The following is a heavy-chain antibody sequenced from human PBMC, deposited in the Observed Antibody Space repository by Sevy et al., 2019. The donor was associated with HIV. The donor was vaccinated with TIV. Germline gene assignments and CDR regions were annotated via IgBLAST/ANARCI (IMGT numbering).Heavy chain of an antibody. V-gene: IGHV1-18*01. Sequence: ASVKVSCKASGYTFTSYGISWVRQAPGQGLEWMGWISAYNGNTNYAQKLQGRVTMTTDTSTSTAYMELRSLRSDDTAVYYCARVLTVIDKRDWFDPWGQGTLVTVSS. D-gene: IGHD4-17*01. J-gene: IGHJ5*02. CDR1: GYTFTSYG. CDR2: ISAYNGNT. CDR3: ARVLTVIDKRDWFDP.